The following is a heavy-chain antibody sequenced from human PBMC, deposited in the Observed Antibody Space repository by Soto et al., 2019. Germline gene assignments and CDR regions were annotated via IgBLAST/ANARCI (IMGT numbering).Heavy chain of an antibody. J-gene: IGHJ4*02. CDR2: IDWDDDK. CDR1: GFSLSTSGMR. V-gene: IGHV2-70*04. D-gene: IGHD3-22*01. Sequence: GSGPRGEPTQTLTLTCTFSGFSLSTSGMRVSWIRQPPGKALEWLARIDWDDDKFYSTSLKTRLTISKDTSKNQVVLTMTNMDPVDTATYYCARTSGSQYYFDYWGQGTLVTVSS. CDR3: ARTSGSQYYFDY.